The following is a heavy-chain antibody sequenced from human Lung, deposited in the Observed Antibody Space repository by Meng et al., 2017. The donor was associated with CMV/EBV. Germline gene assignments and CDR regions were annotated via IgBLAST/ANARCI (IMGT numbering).Heavy chain of an antibody. CDR1: GYTFTSYG. CDR3: ARVSGHLITMILYYFDS. CDR2: ISTYNDNT. D-gene: IGHD3-22*01. Sequence: ASVKVSCKASGYTFTSYGISWVRQAPGQGLEWMGWISTYNDNTNYAQKLQDRVTMTTDTSRSTAYMELRRLRSDDTAVYYCARVSGHLITMILYYFDSWGHGTLVTVSS. V-gene: IGHV1-18*01. J-gene: IGHJ4*01.